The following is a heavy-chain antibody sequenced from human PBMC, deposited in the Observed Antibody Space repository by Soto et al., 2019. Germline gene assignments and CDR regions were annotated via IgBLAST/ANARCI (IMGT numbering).Heavy chain of an antibody. J-gene: IGHJ4*02. V-gene: IGHV4-34*01. D-gene: IGHD3-22*01. CDR1: GESFGYYY. CDR2: INHSGRT. CDR3: ARELSYYYDSRGFDY. Sequence: SETLSLTCGVSGESFGYYYWSWIRQPPGKGLEWICEINHSGRTKYKSSLKSRVTISIDTSKTQFSLKLSSVTASDTAVYYCARELSYYYDSRGFDYWGQGTLVTVS.